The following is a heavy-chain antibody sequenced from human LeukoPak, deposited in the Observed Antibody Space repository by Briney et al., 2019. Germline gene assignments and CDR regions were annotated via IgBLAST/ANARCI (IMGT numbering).Heavy chain of an antibody. CDR1: GGSFSGYY. Sequence: SETLSLTCAVYGGSFSGYYSCWVRHPPGKGLGWIGEINHSGSTNYNPSLKSRVTISVDTSKNQFSLKLSSVTAADTAVYYCARVSGGYYDSSPPALDYWGQGTLVTVSS. CDR3: ARVSGGYYDSSPPALDY. V-gene: IGHV4-34*01. D-gene: IGHD3-22*01. J-gene: IGHJ4*02. CDR2: INHSGST.